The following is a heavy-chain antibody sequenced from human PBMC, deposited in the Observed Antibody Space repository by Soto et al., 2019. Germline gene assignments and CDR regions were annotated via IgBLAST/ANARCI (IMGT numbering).Heavy chain of an antibody. CDR3: ARRYGSFFDY. D-gene: IGHD5-18*01. Sequence: SETLSLTCTFSGGSINNYYWSWIRQPPGKRLEWIGYIFYSGSTNYNPSLKSRVTISVDTSKNQFSLKLSSVTAADTAVYYCARRYGSFFDYWGQGTLVTVSS. CDR2: IFYSGST. CDR1: GGSINNYY. V-gene: IGHV4-59*08. J-gene: IGHJ4*02.